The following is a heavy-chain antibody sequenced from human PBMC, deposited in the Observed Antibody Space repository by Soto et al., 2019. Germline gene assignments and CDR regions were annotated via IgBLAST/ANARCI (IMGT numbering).Heavy chain of an antibody. CDR2: IIPIFGTA. J-gene: IGHJ6*02. D-gene: IGHD2-15*01. Sequence: QVQLVQSGAEVKKPGSSVKVSCKASGGTFSSYAISWVRQVPGQGLEWMGGIIPIFGTANYAQKFQGRVTITADESTSTAYMELSSLRSEDTAVYYCARGTVVTRDYYYYGMDVWGQGTTVTVSS. V-gene: IGHV1-69*01. CDR1: GGTFSSYA. CDR3: ARGTVVTRDYYYYGMDV.